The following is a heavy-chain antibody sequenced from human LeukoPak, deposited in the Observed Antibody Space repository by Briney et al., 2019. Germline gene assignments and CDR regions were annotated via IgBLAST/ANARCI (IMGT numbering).Heavy chain of an antibody. CDR2: INPNSGGT. J-gene: IGHJ3*02. V-gene: IGHV1-2*04. CDR1: GYTFTGYY. CDR3: ARGIGILTGYHDAFDI. Sequence: ASVKVSCKASGYTFTGYYIHRVRQAPGQGLEWMGWINPNSGGTNYAQKFQGWVTMTRDTSISTAYMELSRLRSDDTAVYYCARGIGILTGYHDAFDIWGQGTMVTVSS. D-gene: IGHD3-9*01.